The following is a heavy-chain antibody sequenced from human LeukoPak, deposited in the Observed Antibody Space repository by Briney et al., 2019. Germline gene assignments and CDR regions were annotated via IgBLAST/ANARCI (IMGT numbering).Heavy chain of an antibody. J-gene: IGHJ2*01. CDR1: GSSFSSSY. D-gene: IGHD6-13*01. CDR2: IYASGST. V-gene: IGHV4-4*07. Sequence: SETLSLTCTVSGSSFSSSYWSWIRQPAGKGLEWIGRIYASGSTNSNPSFKSRITMSVDTSKSHFSLNLSSVTAADTAVYYCARDWMDSSSWFRWYFDLWGRGTLVIVSS. CDR3: ARDWMDSSSWFRWYFDL.